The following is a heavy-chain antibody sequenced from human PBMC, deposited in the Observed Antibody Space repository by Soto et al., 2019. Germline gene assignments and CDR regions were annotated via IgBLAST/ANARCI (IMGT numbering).Heavy chain of an antibody. Sequence: QVQLQQWGAGLLKPSETLSLTCAVYGGSFSGYYWNWIRQPPGKGLEWIGEISESGSTNYNPSLKGRVTIPVDTSKNQFSLKLSSFTAADASVYYCARGRSLRPTSPFRPQFGTSCFDPWGPGTLVTVTS. CDR2: ISESGST. D-gene: IGHD3-10*01. J-gene: IGHJ5*02. CDR3: ARGRSLRPTSPFRPQFGTSCFDP. V-gene: IGHV4-34*01. CDR1: GGSFSGYY.